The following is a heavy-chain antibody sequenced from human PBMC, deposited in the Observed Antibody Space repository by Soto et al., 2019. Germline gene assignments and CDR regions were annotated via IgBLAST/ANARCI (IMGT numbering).Heavy chain of an antibody. Sequence: PSETLSLTCAVYGGSFSGYYWSWIRQPPGKGLEWIGEINHSGSTNYNPSLKSRVTISVDTSKNQFSLKLSSVTAADTAVYYCARRKTFLTSIAARLLWFDYWGQGTLVTVSS. V-gene: IGHV4-34*01. CDR2: INHSGST. CDR3: ARRKTFLTSIAARLLWFDY. CDR1: GGSFSGYY. J-gene: IGHJ4*02. D-gene: IGHD6-6*01.